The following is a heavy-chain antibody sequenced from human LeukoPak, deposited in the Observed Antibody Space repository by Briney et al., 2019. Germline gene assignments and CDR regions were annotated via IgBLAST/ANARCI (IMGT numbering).Heavy chain of an antibody. V-gene: IGHV4-31*01. CDR1: GGSISSGSYY. CDR3: ARVDRSGGTCRLDF. Sequence: SETLSLTCTVSGGSISSGSYYWSWIRQPPGKALEWIGYIYYSGSTYYNPSLKSPVTLSVDTSKKQFSLKVNSVTAADTAAYYCARVDRSGGTCRLDFWGQGTLVTVSA. CDR2: IYYSGST. D-gene: IGHD2-15*01. J-gene: IGHJ4*02.